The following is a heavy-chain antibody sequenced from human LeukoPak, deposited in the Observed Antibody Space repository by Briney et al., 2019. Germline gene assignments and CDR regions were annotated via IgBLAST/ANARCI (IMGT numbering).Heavy chain of an antibody. Sequence: ASVKVSCKASGYIFTSYYMHWVRQAPGQGLEWMGIINPSGGTTTYAQKFQGRVTMTRDTSISTAYMELSRLRSDDTAVYYCARGGRYCSSTSCHFPFERWGQGTLVTVSS. D-gene: IGHD2-2*01. J-gene: IGHJ4*02. CDR2: INPSGGTT. CDR1: GYIFTSYY. CDR3: ARGGRYCSSTSCHFPFER. V-gene: IGHV1-2*02.